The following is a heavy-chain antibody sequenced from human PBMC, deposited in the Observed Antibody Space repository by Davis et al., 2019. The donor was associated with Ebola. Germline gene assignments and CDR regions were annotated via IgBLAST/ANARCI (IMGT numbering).Heavy chain of an antibody. CDR2: ISAYNGNT. D-gene: IGHD2-2*01. J-gene: IGHJ4*02. CDR1: GYTFTSYA. CDR3: ARDLGTYQPLPEFDY. Sequence: AASVKVSCKASGYTFTSYAMHWVRQAPGQRLEWMGWISAYNGNTNYAQKLQGRVTMTTDTSTSTAYMELRSLRSDDTAVYYCARDLGTYQPLPEFDYWGQGTLVTVSS. V-gene: IGHV1-18*01.